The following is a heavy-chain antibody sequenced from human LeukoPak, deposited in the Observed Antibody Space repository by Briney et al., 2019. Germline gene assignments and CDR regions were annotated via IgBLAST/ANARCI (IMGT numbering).Heavy chain of an antibody. Sequence: SETLSLTCTVSGGSISSGGYYWSWIRQPPGKGLEWIGYIYHSGSTYYNPSLKSRVTISVDTSKNQFSLKLSSVTAADTAVYYCARDNAVVVAANGGYWGQGTLVTVSS. CDR1: GGSISSGGYY. V-gene: IGHV4-30-2*01. D-gene: IGHD2-15*01. J-gene: IGHJ4*02. CDR2: IYHSGST. CDR3: ARDNAVVVAANGGY.